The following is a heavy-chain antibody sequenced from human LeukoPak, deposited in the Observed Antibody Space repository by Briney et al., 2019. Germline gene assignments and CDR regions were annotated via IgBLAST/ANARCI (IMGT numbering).Heavy chain of an antibody. D-gene: IGHD3-16*01. CDR3: ARGRDRLLLGYFQH. V-gene: IGHV1-3*01. CDR2: INAGNGNT. Sequence: GASVKVSCKASGYTFTSYAMHWVRQAPGQRLEWMGWINAGNGNTKYSQKFQGRVTIARDTSASTAYMELSSLRSEDTAVYYCARGRDRLLLGYFQHWGQGTLVTVSS. CDR1: GYTFTSYA. J-gene: IGHJ1*01.